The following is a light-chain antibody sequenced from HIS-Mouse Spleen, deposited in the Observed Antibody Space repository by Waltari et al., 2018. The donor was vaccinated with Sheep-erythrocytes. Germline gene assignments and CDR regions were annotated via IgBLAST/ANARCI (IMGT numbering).Light chain of an antibody. V-gene: IGKV4-1*01. Sequence: DIVMTQSPDSLAVHLGERATINGKSSQSVLYSSNNKNYLAWYQQKPGQPPKLLIYWASTRESGVPDRFSGSGSGTDFTLTISSLQAEDVAVYYCQQYYSTLTFGGGTKVEIK. CDR2: WAS. J-gene: IGKJ4*01. CDR1: QSVLYSSNNKNY. CDR3: QQYYSTLT.